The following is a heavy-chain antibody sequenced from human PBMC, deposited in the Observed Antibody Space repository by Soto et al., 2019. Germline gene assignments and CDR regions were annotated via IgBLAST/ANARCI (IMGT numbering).Heavy chain of an antibody. CDR3: AKERTPLVVPAAIPIYY. D-gene: IGHD2-2*01. CDR2: ISGSGGST. J-gene: IGHJ4*02. CDR1: GFTFSSYA. Sequence: GGSLRLSCAASGFTFSSYAMSWVRQAPGKGLEWVSAISGSGGSTYYADSVKGRFTISRDNSENTLYLQMNSLRAEDTAVYYCAKERTPLVVPAAIPIYYWGQGTLVTVSS. V-gene: IGHV3-23*01.